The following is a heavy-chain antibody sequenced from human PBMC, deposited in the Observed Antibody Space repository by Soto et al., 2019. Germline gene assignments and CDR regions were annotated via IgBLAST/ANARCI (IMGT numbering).Heavy chain of an antibody. D-gene: IGHD5-12*01. CDR2: IYYSGGT. CDR3: ARKDSGYADYMDV. J-gene: IGHJ6*03. Sequence: QVQLQESGPGLVKPSQTLSLTCTVSGGSISRGGYYWSWIRQHPGKGLEWIGYIYYSGGTYYNPSLKSRVTISVDTSENQFSLRLSSVTAAGTAVYYCARKDSGYADYMDVWGEGTTVTVSS. CDR1: GGSISRGGYY. V-gene: IGHV4-31*03.